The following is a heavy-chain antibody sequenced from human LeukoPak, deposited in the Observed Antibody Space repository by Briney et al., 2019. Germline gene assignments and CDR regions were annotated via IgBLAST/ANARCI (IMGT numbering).Heavy chain of an antibody. CDR1: GGSISSGDYY. V-gene: IGHV4-30-4*08. D-gene: IGHD3-3*01. CDR2: IYYSGST. J-gene: IGHJ4*02. Sequence: SQTLSLTCTVSGGSISSGDYYWSWIRQPPGKGLEWIGYIYYSGSTYYNPSLKSRVTISVDTSKNQFSLKLNSVTAADTAVYYCARGKGYDFWSGLNYFDYWGQGTLVTVSS. CDR3: ARGKGYDFWSGLNYFDY.